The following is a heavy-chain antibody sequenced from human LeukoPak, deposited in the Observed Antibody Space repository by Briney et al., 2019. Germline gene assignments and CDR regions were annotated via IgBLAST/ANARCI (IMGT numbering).Heavy chain of an antibody. CDR3: ARSGYSSSWYGNAFDI. V-gene: IGHV3-30-3*01. CDR1: GFTFSSYA. D-gene: IGHD6-13*01. Sequence: GGSLRLSCAASGFTFSSYAMHWVRQAPGKGLEWVAVISYDGSNKYYADSVKGRFTISRDNSKNTLYLQMNSLRAEDTAVYYCARSGYSSSWYGNAFDIWGQGTMVTVSS. CDR2: ISYDGSNK. J-gene: IGHJ3*02.